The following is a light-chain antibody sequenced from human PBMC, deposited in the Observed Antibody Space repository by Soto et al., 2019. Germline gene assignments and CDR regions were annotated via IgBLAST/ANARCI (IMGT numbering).Light chain of an antibody. CDR3: AAWDDNLNGWV. V-gene: IGLV1-44*01. CDR2: SDD. Sequence: QSVLTQPPSVSGTPGQRVTISCSGSSSNIGDNTVNWYQQLPGTAPKPLIYSDDQRPSGVPDRFSGSKSGTSASLAISGLQSEDDADYYCAAWDDNLNGWVFGGGTKLTVL. CDR1: SSNIGDNT. J-gene: IGLJ2*01.